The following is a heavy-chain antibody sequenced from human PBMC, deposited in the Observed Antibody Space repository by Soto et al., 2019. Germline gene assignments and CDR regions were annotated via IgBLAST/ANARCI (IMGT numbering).Heavy chain of an antibody. V-gene: IGHV4-31*03. D-gene: IGHD3-22*01. J-gene: IGHJ5*02. CDR2: IYYSGST. Sequence: SETLSLTCTVSGGSISSGGYYWSWIRQHPGKGLEWIGYIYYSGSTCYNPSLKSRVTISVDTSKNQFSLKLSSVTAADTAVYYCARETPGYYDSSGSFDPWGQGTRVTVSS. CDR1: GGSISSGGYY. CDR3: ARETPGYYDSSGSFDP.